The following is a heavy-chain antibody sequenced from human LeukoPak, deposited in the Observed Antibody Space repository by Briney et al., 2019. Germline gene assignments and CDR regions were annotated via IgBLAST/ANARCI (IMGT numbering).Heavy chain of an antibody. CDR2: IIPIFGTA. V-gene: IGHV1-69*13. CDR3: ARAGDCSSTSCYKYSFGAFDI. J-gene: IGHJ3*02. D-gene: IGHD2-2*02. CDR1: GGTFSSYA. Sequence: GASVKVSCKASGGTFSSYAISWVRQAPGQGLEWMGGIIPIFGTANYAQKFQGRVTITADESTSTAYMELSSLRSEDTAVYYCARAGDCSSTSCYKYSFGAFDIWGQGTMVTVSS.